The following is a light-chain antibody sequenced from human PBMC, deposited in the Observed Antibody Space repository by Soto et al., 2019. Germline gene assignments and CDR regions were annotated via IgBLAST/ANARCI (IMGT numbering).Light chain of an antibody. Sequence: SYELTQPASVSVSAGETASITCSGDKLGDKYACWYQQKPGQSPVLVIYQDSKRPSGIPERFSGSNSGNTATLTISGTQAMDEADYYCQAWDSSTAVFGTGTKLTV. J-gene: IGLJ1*01. CDR1: KLGDKY. CDR3: QAWDSSTAV. CDR2: QDS. V-gene: IGLV3-1*01.